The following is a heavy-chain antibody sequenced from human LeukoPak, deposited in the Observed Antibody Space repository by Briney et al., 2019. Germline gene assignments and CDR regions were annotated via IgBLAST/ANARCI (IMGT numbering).Heavy chain of an antibody. J-gene: IGHJ6*03. D-gene: IGHD1-14*01. CDR3: ARDITYYYYYMDV. CDR1: GFTFSSYW. CDR2: IKQDGSEK. Sequence: PGGSLRLSCAASGFTFSSYWMSWVRQAPGKGLEWVANIKQDGSEKYYVDSVKGRFTISRDNAKNSLYLQMNSLRAEDTAVYYCARDITYYYYYMDVWGKGTTVTVS. V-gene: IGHV3-7*01.